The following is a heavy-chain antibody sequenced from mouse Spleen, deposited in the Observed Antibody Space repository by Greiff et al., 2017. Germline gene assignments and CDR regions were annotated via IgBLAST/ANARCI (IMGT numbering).Heavy chain of an antibody. J-gene: IGHJ1*03. D-gene: IGHD1-2*01. Sequence: QVQLQQPGAELVRPGTSVKLSCKASGYTFPSYWMHWVKQRPGQGLEWIGVIDPSDSYTNYTQKFKGKATLTVDTSSSTAYMQLSSLTSEDSAVYYCARSTADVWGTGTTVTVSS. V-gene: IGHV1-59*01. CDR1: GYTFPSYW. CDR2: IDPSDSYT. CDR3: ARSTADV.